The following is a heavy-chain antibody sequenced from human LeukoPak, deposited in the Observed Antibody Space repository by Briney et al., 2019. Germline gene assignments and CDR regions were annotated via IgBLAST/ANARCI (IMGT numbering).Heavy chain of an antibody. D-gene: IGHD5-18*01. Sequence: ASVKVSCKASGYTFTGYYMHWVRQAPGQGLEWMGWINPNSGGTNYAQKFQGRVTMTRDTSISTAYMELSRLRSDDTAVYYCARFFGRGYSYGYSPYWGQGTLVTVSS. J-gene: IGHJ4*02. V-gene: IGHV1-2*02. CDR3: ARFFGRGYSYGYSPY. CDR1: GYTFTGYY. CDR2: INPNSGGT.